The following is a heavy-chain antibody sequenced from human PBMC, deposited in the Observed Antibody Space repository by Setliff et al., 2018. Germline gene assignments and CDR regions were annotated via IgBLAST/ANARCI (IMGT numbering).Heavy chain of an antibody. J-gene: IGHJ4*02. CDR1: GFTFSNSD. CDR3: VKAHYCRSTSCAFDY. Sequence: GGSLRLSCAASGFTFSNSDMSWVRQAPGKGLEWVSTISGGGDTTFYAASVKGQFTISRDNSKNTVYLQMNSLRAEDTALYYCVKAHYCRSTSCAFDYWGQGALVTVSS. CDR2: ISGGGDTT. V-gene: IGHV3-23*01. D-gene: IGHD2-2*01.